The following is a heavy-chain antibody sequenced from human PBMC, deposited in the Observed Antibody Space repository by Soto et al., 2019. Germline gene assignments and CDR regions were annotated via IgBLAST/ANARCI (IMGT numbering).Heavy chain of an antibody. CDR3: TKVLALPPNDAVDI. V-gene: IGHV3-15*01. D-gene: IGHD3-3*02. J-gene: IGHJ3*02. CDR1: GFNFNVAW. Sequence: EGQLVESGGRLVEPGGSLRLSCAASGFNFNVAWMNWVRQAPGKGLEWLGRIKSKGGGETTEYVAFVKGSFTISRDDSKNTLYLQLNSLKSEDTAVYYCTKVLALPPNDAVDIWGQGTMVTVSS. CDR2: IKSKGGGETT.